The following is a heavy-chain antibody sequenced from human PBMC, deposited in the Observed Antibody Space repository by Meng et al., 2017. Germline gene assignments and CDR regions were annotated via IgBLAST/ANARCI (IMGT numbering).Heavy chain of an antibody. D-gene: IGHD1-26*01. J-gene: IGHJ6*02. CDR1: GYTFTSYY. CDR2: INPSGGST. V-gene: IGHV1-46*01. Sequence: ASVKVSCKASGYTFTSYYMHWVRQAPGQGLEWMGIINPSGGSTSYAQKFQGRVTMTRDTSTSTVYMELSSLRSEDTAVYYCARKKVVGATTIGGYYYYGMDVWGQGTTVTVSS. CDR3: ARKKVVGATTIGGYYYYGMDV.